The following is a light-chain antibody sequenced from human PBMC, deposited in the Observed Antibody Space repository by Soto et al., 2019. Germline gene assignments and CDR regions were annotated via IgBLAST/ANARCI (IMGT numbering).Light chain of an antibody. Sequence: QSVLTQPPSVSAAPGQKVTISCSGRSSNIGNNDVSWYQQLPGTAPKFLIYDNNQRTSGIPDRFSGSKSGTSATLGITGLQTGDEADYYCGTWDSSLSAVVFGGGTQLTVL. V-gene: IGLV1-51*01. CDR3: GTWDSSLSAVV. J-gene: IGLJ3*02. CDR2: DNN. CDR1: SSNIGNND.